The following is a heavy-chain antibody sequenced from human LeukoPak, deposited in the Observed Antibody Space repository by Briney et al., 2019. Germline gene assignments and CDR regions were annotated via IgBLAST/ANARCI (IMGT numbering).Heavy chain of an antibody. D-gene: IGHD6-13*01. CDR2: IYSGGST. J-gene: IGHJ3*02. V-gene: IGHV3-66*01. CDR3: ARGEQQLAQGAFDI. CDR1: GFTVSSNY. Sequence: GGSLRLSCAASGFTVSSNYMSWVRQAPGKGLEWVSVIYSGGSTYYADSVKGRFTISRDNSKNTLYLQMNSLRAEDTAVYYCARGEQQLAQGAFDIWGQGTMVTVSS.